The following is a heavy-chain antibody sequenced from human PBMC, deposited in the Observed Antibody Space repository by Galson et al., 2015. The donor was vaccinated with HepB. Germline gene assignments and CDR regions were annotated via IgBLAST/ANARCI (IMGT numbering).Heavy chain of an antibody. Sequence: PALVKPTQTLTLTCTFSGFSLNTGGMCVSWIRQPPGKALEWLARIYWDDDKYYSTSLKTRLTISKDTSKNQVVLTMTNVDPVDTATYYCARSGIAAADQYLQYWGQGTLVTVSS. D-gene: IGHD6-13*01. J-gene: IGHJ1*01. CDR1: GFSLNTGGMC. V-gene: IGHV2-70*11. CDR3: ARSGIAAADQYLQY. CDR2: IYWDDDK.